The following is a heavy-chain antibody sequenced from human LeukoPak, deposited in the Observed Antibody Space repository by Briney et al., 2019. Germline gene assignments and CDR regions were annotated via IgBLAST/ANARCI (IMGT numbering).Heavy chain of an antibody. CDR3: ARVQGGWSSNYFDY. CDR2: ISSSSSYT. D-gene: IGHD6-19*01. Sequence: PGGSLRLSCAASGFTFSDYQMTWIRQAPGKGLEWVSYISSSSSYTNYADSVKGRFTISRDNAKNSLYLQMNSLRADDTAVYYCARVQGGWSSNYFDYWGQGTLVTVSS. CDR1: GFTFSDYQ. V-gene: IGHV3-11*05. J-gene: IGHJ4*02.